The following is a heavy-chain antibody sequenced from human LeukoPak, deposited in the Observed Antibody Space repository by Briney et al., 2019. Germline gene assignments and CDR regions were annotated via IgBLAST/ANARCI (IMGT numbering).Heavy chain of an antibody. J-gene: IGHJ4*02. CDR2: ITPRSDYI. D-gene: IGHD5-18*01. V-gene: IGHV3-21*01. CDR3: ARASREYTYGFPMDY. CDR1: GFTFSDYT. Sequence: PGGSLRLSCTVSGFTFSDYTVNWVRQAPGRGLEWVSSITPRSDYIYYTDSVKGRFTISRDNARNSLFLQMNSLRAEDTAVYYCARASREYTYGFPMDYWGQGTLVTVSS.